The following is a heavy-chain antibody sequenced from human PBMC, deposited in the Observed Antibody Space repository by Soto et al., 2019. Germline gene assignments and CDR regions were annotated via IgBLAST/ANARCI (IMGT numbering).Heavy chain of an antibody. J-gene: IGHJ3*02. CDR2: INHSGST. V-gene: IGHV4-34*01. CDR1: GGSFSGYY. Sequence: ASETLSLTCAVYGGSFSGYYWSGIRQPPGKGLEWIGEINHSGSTNYNPSLKSRVTISVDTSKNQFSLKLSSVTAADTAVYYCARGSIAAAGTGAFDIWGQGTMVTVSS. D-gene: IGHD6-13*01. CDR3: ARGSIAAAGTGAFDI.